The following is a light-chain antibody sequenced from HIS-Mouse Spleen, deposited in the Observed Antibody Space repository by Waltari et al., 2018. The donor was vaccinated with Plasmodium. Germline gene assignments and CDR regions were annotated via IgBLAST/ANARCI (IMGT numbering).Light chain of an antibody. CDR1: QSVSSN. Sequence: IVMPQSPATLSVSPGQRATLACRASQSVSSNLAWYQQQPGQAPRLLIYGASTRATGIPARFIGSGSGTEFTLTISSMQSEDFAVYYCQQYNNWPPYTFGQGTKLEIK. J-gene: IGKJ2*01. CDR2: GAS. CDR3: QQYNNWPPYT. V-gene: IGKV3-15*01.